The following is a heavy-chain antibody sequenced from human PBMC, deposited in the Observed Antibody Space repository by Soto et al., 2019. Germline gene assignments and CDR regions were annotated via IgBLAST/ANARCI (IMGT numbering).Heavy chain of an antibody. CDR2: IYYSGST. CDR1: GGSISSYY. V-gene: IGHV4-59*01. D-gene: IGHD4-17*01. J-gene: IGHJ4*02. Sequence: QVQLQESGPGLVKPSETLSLTCTVSGGSISSYYWSWIRQPPGKGLEWIGYIYYSGSTNYNPSLRRRDTVSVDTSKIQFSLKLSSVTAADTAVYYCARVGDYGDSPDYWGQGTRVTVCS. CDR3: ARVGDYGDSPDY.